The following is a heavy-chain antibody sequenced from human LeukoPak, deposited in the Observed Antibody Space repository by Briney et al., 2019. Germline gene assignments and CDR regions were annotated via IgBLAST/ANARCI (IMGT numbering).Heavy chain of an antibody. CDR1: GFTFDDYA. J-gene: IGHJ1*01. CDR2: ISWNSGSI. V-gene: IGHV3-9*01. Sequence: GGSLRLSCAASGFTFDDYAMHWVRQAPGKGLEWVSGISWNSGSIGYADSVKGRFTISRDNAKNSLYLQMNSLRAEDTALYYCAKDIRMAAAAANFQHWGQGTLVTVSS. D-gene: IGHD6-13*01. CDR3: AKDIRMAAAAANFQH.